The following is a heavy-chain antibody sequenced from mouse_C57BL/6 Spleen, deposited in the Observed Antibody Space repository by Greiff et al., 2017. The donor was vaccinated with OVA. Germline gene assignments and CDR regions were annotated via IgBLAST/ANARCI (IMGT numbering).Heavy chain of an antibody. D-gene: IGHD3-3*01. CDR2: IWGDGST. Sequence: VQGVESGPGLVAPSQSLSITCTVSGFSLTSYGVSWVRQPPGKGLEWLGVIWGDGSTNYHSALISRLSISKDNSKSQVFVKQNRLQTDDTATYYCAKGDPRYFDVWGTGTTVTVSS. CDR1: GFSLTSYG. J-gene: IGHJ1*03. V-gene: IGHV2-3*01. CDR3: AKGDPRYFDV.